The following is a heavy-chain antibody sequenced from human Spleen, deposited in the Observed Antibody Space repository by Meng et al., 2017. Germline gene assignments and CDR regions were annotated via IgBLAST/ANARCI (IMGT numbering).Heavy chain of an antibody. CDR1: GFTFSSYA. D-gene: IGHD6-13*01. V-gene: IGHV3-23*01. Sequence: GGSLRLSCAASGFTFSSYAMTWVRQAPGKGLEWVSGMSGSGDKTYYADSVKGRFTISRDNSWNTMYLQMNSLRVEDTAVYYCARDRLGYSSSWYNLGYYYYYGMDVWGQGTTVTGS. CDR3: ARDRLGYSSSWYNLGYYYYYGMDV. J-gene: IGHJ6*02. CDR2: MSGSGDKT.